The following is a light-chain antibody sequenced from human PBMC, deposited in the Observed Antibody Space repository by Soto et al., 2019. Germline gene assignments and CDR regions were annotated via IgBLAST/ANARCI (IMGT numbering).Light chain of an antibody. CDR1: SSDVGGYNY. V-gene: IGLV2-14*01. Sequence: QSALTQPASVSGSPGRSITMSCTGTSSDVGGYNYVSWYQQHPGKAPKLMIYDVSNRPSGVSNRFSGSKSGNTASLTISGLQAEDEADYYCSSYTSSSTLFGTGTKVTVL. CDR2: DVS. J-gene: IGLJ1*01. CDR3: SSYTSSSTL.